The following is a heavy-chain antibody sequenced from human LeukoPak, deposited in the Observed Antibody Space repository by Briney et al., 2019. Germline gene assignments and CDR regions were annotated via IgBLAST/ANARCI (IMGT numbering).Heavy chain of an antibody. CDR3: ALNMVGGQIFDF. J-gene: IGHJ4*02. CDR1: GFTFSNYW. Sequence: GGSLRLSCAASGFTFSNYWMSRVRQAPGKGLEWVADIKRDESEQHYVDSVKGRFTISRDNAKNSLYLQMNSLRAEDTAVYYCALNMVGGQIFDFWGQGTLVTVSS. D-gene: IGHD3-10*01. V-gene: IGHV3-7*01. CDR2: IKRDESEQ.